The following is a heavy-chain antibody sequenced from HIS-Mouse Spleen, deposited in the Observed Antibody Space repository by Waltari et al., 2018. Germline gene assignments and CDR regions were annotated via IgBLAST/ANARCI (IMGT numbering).Heavy chain of an antibody. D-gene: IGHD3-9*01. CDR3: ATNQARLGSVYYFDY. V-gene: IGHV4-39*07. J-gene: IGHJ4*02. CDR1: GGSISSSSYY. CDR2: IYYSGGT. Sequence: QLQLQESGPGLVKPSETLSLTCTVSGGSISSSSYYWGWIRQPPGKGLEWIGSIYYSGGTYDTPSLRSRVTISVDTSTNQFSLKLGAVTAADTAVYYCATNQARLGSVYYFDYWGQGTLVTVSS.